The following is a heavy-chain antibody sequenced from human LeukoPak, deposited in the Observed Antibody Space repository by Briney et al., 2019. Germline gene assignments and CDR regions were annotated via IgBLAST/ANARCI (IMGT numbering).Heavy chain of an antibody. V-gene: IGHV3-23*01. D-gene: IGHD5-12*01. J-gene: IGHJ4*02. CDR2: ISGSGGST. Sequence: GGSLRLSCAGSGFNFSAYAMAWVRQAPEEGPEWVSAISGSGGSTNYADSVEGRFTISRDNSKSTLYLQMSSLRGDDTAVYYCARANRVATRAYEFWGQGTLVTVSS. CDR3: ARANRVATRAYEF. CDR1: GFNFSAYA.